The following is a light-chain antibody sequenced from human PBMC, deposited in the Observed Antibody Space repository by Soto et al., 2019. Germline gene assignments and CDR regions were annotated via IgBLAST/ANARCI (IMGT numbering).Light chain of an antibody. V-gene: IGKV3-20*01. J-gene: IGKJ1*01. CDR2: SGS. CDR3: QQFGSSLSWT. CDR1: QRVSSSY. Sequence: EIVLTQSPGILSLSPGDTATLSSRASQRVSSSYLAWYQQKPGQAPRLLIHSGSSRATGIPDRFSGSGSGKDFTLTISRLEPEDFAVYYCQQFGSSLSWTFGQGTKVEI.